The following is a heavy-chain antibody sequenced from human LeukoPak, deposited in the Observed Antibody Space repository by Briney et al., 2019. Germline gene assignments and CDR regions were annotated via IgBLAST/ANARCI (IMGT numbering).Heavy chain of an antibody. CDR2: ISHNGNIK. CDR3: ARANGWYLRNYFDY. V-gene: IGHV3-30*04. CDR1: GFSFSNNT. J-gene: IGHJ4*02. Sequence: GGSLRLSCAASGFSFSNNTIHWVRQAPGKGLEWVAVISHNGNIKYYADSVKGRFTISRDNAKKSLYLQMNSLRAEDTAVYYCARANGWYLRNYFDYWGQGILVTVSS. D-gene: IGHD6-19*01.